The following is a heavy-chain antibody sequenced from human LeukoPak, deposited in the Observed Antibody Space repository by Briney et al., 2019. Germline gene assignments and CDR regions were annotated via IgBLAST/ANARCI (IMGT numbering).Heavy chain of an antibody. CDR3: ARDGGYCSSTSCPIFDY. CDR2: ISAYNGNT. CDR1: GYTFTSYG. D-gene: IGHD2-2*01. J-gene: IGHJ4*02. V-gene: IGHV1-18*01. Sequence: ASVKVSCKASGYTFTSYGISWVRQAPGQGLEWMGWISAYNGNTNYAQKLQGRVTMTTDTSTSTAYMELRSLRSDDTAVYYCARDGGYCSSTSCPIFDYWGQGTLVTVSS.